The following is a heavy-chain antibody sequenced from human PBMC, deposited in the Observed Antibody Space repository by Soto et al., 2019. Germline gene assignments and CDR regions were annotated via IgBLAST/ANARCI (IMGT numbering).Heavy chain of an antibody. V-gene: IGHV4-4*02. D-gene: IGHD5-18*01. Sequence: SETLSLTCAVSDGSISSSNWWSWVRQPPGKGLEWIGEIYHSGSTNYNPSLKSRVTISVDKSKNQFSLKLSYVTAEDTAVYYCASGLLVVAMVDYYYYGMDVCGQGSTVTVSS. CDR2: IYHSGST. J-gene: IGHJ6*02. CDR3: ASGLLVVAMVDYYYYGMDV. CDR1: DGSISSSNW.